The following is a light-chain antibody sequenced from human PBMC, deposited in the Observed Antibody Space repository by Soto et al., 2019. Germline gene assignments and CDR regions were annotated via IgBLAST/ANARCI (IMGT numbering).Light chain of an antibody. CDR1: NIGSRS. V-gene: IGLV3-21*02. CDR2: DDS. Sequence: SYELTQPPSVSVAPGQTARLTCAGNNIGSRSVHWYQQKPGQAPVLVVYDDSDRPSGIPERVSGSNSVNTATLTISRVEAGDDADDYCQVWDTSSDHVVFGGGTKLTGL. J-gene: IGLJ2*01. CDR3: QVWDTSSDHVV.